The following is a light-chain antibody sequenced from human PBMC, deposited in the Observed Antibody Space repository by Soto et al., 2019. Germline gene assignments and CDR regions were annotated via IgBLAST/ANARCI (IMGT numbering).Light chain of an antibody. CDR2: KAS. CDR1: QSIDRW. CDR3: QQYSKYPWT. V-gene: IGKV1-5*03. Sequence: DIQVTQSPSTLSASVGDRVTISCRASQSIDRWLAWYQLKPGKAPKLLMYKASILQSGIPSRFSGSGSGTEFTLTISSLQPDDVASYYCQQYSKYPWTFGQGTKVEI. J-gene: IGKJ1*01.